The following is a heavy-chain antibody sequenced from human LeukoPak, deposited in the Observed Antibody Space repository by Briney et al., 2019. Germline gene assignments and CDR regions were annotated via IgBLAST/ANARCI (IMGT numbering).Heavy chain of an antibody. CDR1: GFTFSSYS. V-gene: IGHV3-48*01. Sequence: GGSLRLSCAASGFTFSSYSMNWVRQSPGKGLEWLSYISTGGNIIYYADSVKGRFTISRDNAKNSLYLQMNSLRAEDTAVYYCVSRNFYRSSGSFELYYFDYWGQGTLVTVSS. D-gene: IGHD3-22*01. CDR3: VSRNFYRSSGSFELYYFDY. CDR2: ISTGGNII. J-gene: IGHJ4*02.